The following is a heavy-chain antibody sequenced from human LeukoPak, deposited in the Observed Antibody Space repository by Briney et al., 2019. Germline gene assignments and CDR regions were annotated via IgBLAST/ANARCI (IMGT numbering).Heavy chain of an antibody. CDR3: AGHPEEKYGSSWYERGAFDY. J-gene: IGHJ4*02. CDR1: GGSISSSSYY. V-gene: IGHV4-39*01. D-gene: IGHD6-13*01. CDR2: IYYSGST. Sequence: PSETLSLTCTVSGGSISSSSYYWGWIRQPPGKGLEWIGSIYYSGSTYYNPSLKSRVTISVDTSKNQFSLKLSSVTAADTAVYYCAGHPEEKYGSSWYERGAFDYWGQGTLVTVSS.